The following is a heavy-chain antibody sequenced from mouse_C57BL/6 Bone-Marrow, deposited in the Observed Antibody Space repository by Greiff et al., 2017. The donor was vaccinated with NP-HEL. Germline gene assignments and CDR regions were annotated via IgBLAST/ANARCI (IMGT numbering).Heavy chain of an antibody. CDR1: GFTFSDYG. Sequence: VQLQQSGGGLVQPGGSLKLSCAASGFTFSDYGMAWVRQAPRKGPEWVAFISNLAYSIYYADTVTGRFTISRENAKNTLYLEMSSLRSEDTAMYYCARLYYYGSPWYFDVWGTGTTVTVSS. J-gene: IGHJ1*03. CDR3: ARLYYYGSPWYFDV. V-gene: IGHV5-15*01. CDR2: ISNLAYSI. D-gene: IGHD1-1*01.